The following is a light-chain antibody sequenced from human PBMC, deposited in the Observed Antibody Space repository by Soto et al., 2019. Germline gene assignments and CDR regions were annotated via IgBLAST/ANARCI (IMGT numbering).Light chain of an antibody. CDR3: SSYTGSNTNV. J-gene: IGLJ1*01. Sequence: QSVLTQPASVSGSPGQSITISCTGTTSDVGGYNYVSWYQQHPGKAPKVMIYDVSNRPSGVSSRFSGSKSGNTASLTISGLRAEDEADYYCSSYTGSNTNVFGTGTKVTVL. CDR1: TSDVGGYNY. V-gene: IGLV2-14*01. CDR2: DVS.